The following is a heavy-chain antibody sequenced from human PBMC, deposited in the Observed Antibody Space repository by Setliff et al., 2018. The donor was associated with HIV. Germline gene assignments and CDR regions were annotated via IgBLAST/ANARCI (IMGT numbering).Heavy chain of an antibody. D-gene: IGHD3-10*02. J-gene: IGHJ5*02. CDR2: INPRGGST. Sequence: GASVKVPCKASGYIFINYYMHWGRQAPGQGLEWMGMINPRGGSTSYAQNFQGRVTMTRDTTTHTVYMELSSLRTEDTAGYYCAKDDRYYYVTSDFPSNWFDPWGQGSLVTVSS. CDR3: AKDDRYYYVTSDFPSNWFDP. CDR1: GYIFINYY. V-gene: IGHV1-46*01.